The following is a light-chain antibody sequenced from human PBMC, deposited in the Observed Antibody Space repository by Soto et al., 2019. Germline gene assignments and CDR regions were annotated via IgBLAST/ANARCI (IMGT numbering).Light chain of an antibody. J-gene: IGKJ1*01. CDR3: QQYSSWLWT. Sequence: EIVMTQSPATLSVSPGERATRSCRASQSVSSNLAWYQQTPGQAPRLLIYGASNRATGVPARISGSVSGTEFTLTIASLQSEDFAVYYCQQYSSWLWTFGQGTKVDTK. CDR2: GAS. V-gene: IGKV3-15*01. CDR1: QSVSSN.